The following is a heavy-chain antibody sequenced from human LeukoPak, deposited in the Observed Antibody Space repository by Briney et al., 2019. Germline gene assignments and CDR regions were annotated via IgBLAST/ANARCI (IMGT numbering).Heavy chain of an antibody. D-gene: IGHD3-3*01. CDR2: ITDSGDGT. Sequence: GGSLRLSCAASGFTFSSYAMTWVRQAPGKGLKWVSSITDSGDGTYYADSVRGRFSISRDNSRNMLYLQLNSLRAEDTAVYYCAKGLRGTYDYWGQGTLVTVSS. V-gene: IGHV3-23*01. CDR3: AKGLRGTYDY. J-gene: IGHJ4*02. CDR1: GFTFSSYA.